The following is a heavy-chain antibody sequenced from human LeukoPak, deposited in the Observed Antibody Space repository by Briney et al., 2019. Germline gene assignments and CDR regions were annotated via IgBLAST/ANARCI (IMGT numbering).Heavy chain of an antibody. Sequence: KTSETLSLTCTVSGGSISSYYWSWIRQPPGKGLEWIGYIYYSGSTNCNPSLKSRVTISVDTSKNQFSLKLSSVTAADTAVYYCASLAVAGIWGFDYWGQGTLVTVSS. CDR1: GGSISSYY. D-gene: IGHD6-19*01. CDR2: IYYSGST. CDR3: ASLAVAGIWGFDY. J-gene: IGHJ4*02. V-gene: IGHV4-59*01.